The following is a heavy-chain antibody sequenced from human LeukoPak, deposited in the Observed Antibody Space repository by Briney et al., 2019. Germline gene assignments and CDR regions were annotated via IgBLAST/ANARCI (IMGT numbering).Heavy chain of an antibody. J-gene: IGHJ4*02. CDR1: GFTVSSNY. Sequence: GGSLRLSCAASGFTVSSNYMNWVRQAPGKGLEWVSYISSSGSTIYYADSVKGRFTISRDNSKNTLYLQMNSLRAEDTAVYYCAKDHLGVLRFLEWLSPSVYWGREPWSPSPQ. D-gene: IGHD3-3*01. CDR3: AKDHLGVLRFLEWLSPSVY. V-gene: IGHV3-11*01. CDR2: ISSSGSTI.